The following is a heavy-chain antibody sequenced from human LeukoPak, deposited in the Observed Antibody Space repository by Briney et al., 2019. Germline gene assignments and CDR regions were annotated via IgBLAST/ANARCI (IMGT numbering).Heavy chain of an antibody. V-gene: IGHV1-46*01. D-gene: IGHD3-22*01. CDR2: INPSAGST. CDR3: ARRDSRGFSFDY. Sequence: ASVKVSCKASGYTFTTYCMHWVRQAPGQGLEWMGIINPSAGSTSYAQKFQGRVTMTTDTSTGTVYMELSSLRSEDTAMYYCARRDSRGFSFDYWGQGTLVTVSS. J-gene: IGHJ4*02. CDR1: GYTFTTYC.